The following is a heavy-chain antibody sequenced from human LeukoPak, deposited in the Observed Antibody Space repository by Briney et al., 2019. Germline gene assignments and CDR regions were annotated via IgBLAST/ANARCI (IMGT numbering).Heavy chain of an antibody. CDR2: IYSSGSI. D-gene: IGHD2-15*01. V-gene: IGHV4-39*07. CDR3: ARGGGRNWFDP. Sequence: PSETLSLTCTVSGGSISSSSYYWGWIRQPPGKGLEWIASIYSSGSIYNNPSLKSRVTISVDTSKNQFSLKLSSVTAADTAVYYCARGGGRNWFDPWGQGTLVTVSS. CDR1: GGSISSSSYY. J-gene: IGHJ5*02.